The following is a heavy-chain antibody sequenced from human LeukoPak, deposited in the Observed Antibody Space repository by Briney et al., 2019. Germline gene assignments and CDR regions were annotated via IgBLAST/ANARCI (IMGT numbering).Heavy chain of an antibody. CDR2: IIPIFGTA. CDR3: ARVGGSTTINWFDP. J-gene: IGHJ5*02. V-gene: IGHV1-69*05. CDR1: GGTFSSYA. Sequence: SVKVSCKASGGTFSSYAISWVRQAPGQGLEWMGGIIPIFGTANYAQKFQGRVTITTDESTSTAYMELSSLRSEDTAVYYCARVGGSTTINWFDPWGQGTLVTVSS. D-gene: IGHD4-11*01.